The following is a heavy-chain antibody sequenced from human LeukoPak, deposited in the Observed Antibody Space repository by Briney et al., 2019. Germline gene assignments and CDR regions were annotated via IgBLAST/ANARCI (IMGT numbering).Heavy chain of an antibody. CDR1: GYSISSGYY. CDR2: IYHSGST. Sequence: PSETLSLTCTVSGYSISSGYYWGWIRPPPGKGLEWIGSIYHSGSTYYNPSLKSRVTISVDTSKNQFSLKLSSVTAADTAVYYCARHPRLAIFANWFDPWGQGTLVTVSS. V-gene: IGHV4-38-2*02. J-gene: IGHJ5*02. CDR3: ARHPRLAIFANWFDP. D-gene: IGHD3-9*01.